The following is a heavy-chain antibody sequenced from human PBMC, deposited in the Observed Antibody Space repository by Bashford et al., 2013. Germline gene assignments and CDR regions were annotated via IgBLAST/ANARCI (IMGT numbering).Heavy chain of an antibody. CDR1: GGSISSGGYS. Sequence: TLSLTCAVSGGSISSGGYSWSWIRQPPGKGLEWIGYIYHSGSTYYNPSLKSRVTLSLDTSTNQFSLRLSSVTAADTAVYYCARNRTRGWFDPWGQGTLVTVSS. D-gene: IGHD2/OR15-2a*01. J-gene: IGHJ5*02. V-gene: IGHV4-30-2*01. CDR3: ARNRTRGWFDP. CDR2: IYHSGST.